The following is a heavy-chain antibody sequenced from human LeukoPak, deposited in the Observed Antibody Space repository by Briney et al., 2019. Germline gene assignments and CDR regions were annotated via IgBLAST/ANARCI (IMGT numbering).Heavy chain of an antibody. CDR2: ISASGNDI. CDR3: ARNARDSVFDL. J-gene: IGHJ3*01. Sequence: GGSLRLSCAASGFTFSNFAMSWVRQAPGKGLEWVSVISASGNDIYYADSVKGRFTISRDNSGNTLYLQMNSLRAEDTAVYYCARNARDSVFDLWGQGTMVTVSS. CDR1: GFTFSNFA. V-gene: IGHV3-23*01.